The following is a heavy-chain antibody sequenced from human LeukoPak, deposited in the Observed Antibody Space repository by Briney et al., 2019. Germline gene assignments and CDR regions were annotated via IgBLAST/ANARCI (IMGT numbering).Heavy chain of an antibody. Sequence: PGGSLRLSCAASGFTFSSYGMHWVRQAPGKGLEWVAFIRYDGSNKYYADSVKGRFTISRDNSKNTLYLQMNSLRAEDTAVYYCARGRGYSGYENYYYGMDVWGQGTTVTVSS. CDR3: ARGRGYSGYENYYYGMDV. CDR1: GFTFSSYG. D-gene: IGHD5-12*01. J-gene: IGHJ6*02. CDR2: IRYDGSNK. V-gene: IGHV3-30*02.